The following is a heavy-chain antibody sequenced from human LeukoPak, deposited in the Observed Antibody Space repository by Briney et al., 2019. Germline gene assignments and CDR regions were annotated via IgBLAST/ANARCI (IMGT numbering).Heavy chain of an antibody. J-gene: IGHJ4*02. CDR3: SRSAPSLTYDILAGYLGY. CDR1: GYIFTDYY. Sequence: ASVKVSCRASGYIFTDYYIHRVRQAPGQGLEWMGWINPNSGATNYAQNFQGRVTMTRDTSISTAYMDLSRLRSDDTAFYCCSRSAPSLTYDILAGYLGYWGQGTLVTVSS. CDR2: INPNSGAT. V-gene: IGHV1-2*02. D-gene: IGHD3-9*01.